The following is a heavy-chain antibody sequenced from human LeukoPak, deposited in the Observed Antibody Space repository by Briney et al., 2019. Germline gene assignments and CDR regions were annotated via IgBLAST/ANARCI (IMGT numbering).Heavy chain of an antibody. CDR1: GFTFSSYA. CDR2: ISGSGGST. D-gene: IGHD6-13*01. CDR3: AKVFDPQQLVPFDY. Sequence: GGSLRLSCAASGFTFSSYAMSWVRPAPGKGLEWVSAISGSGGSTYYADSVKGRFTISRDNSKNTLYLQMNSLRAEDTAVYYCAKVFDPQQLVPFDYWGQGTLVTVSS. V-gene: IGHV3-23*01. J-gene: IGHJ4*02.